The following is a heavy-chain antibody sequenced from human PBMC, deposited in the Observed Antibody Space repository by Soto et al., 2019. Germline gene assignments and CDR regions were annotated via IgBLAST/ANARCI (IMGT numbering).Heavy chain of an antibody. CDR3: ARVLKDTAMAAYYFDY. D-gene: IGHD5-18*01. V-gene: IGHV4-34*01. CDR1: GGSFSGYY. Sequence: SETLSLTCAVYGGSFSGYYWSWIRQPPGKGLEWIGEINHSGSTNYNPSLKSRVTISVDTSKNQFSLKLSSVTAADTAVYYCARVLKDTAMAAYYFDYWGQGTLVTVSS. CDR2: INHSGST. J-gene: IGHJ4*02.